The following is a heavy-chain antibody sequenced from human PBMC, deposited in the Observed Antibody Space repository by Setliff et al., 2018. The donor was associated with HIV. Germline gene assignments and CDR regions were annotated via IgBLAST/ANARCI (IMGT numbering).Heavy chain of an antibody. Sequence: GASVKVSCKASRGSFSSFAFSWIRQAPGQGLEWMGGIIPIFGKVEYAQRFQDRVKITADESTSTAYMEMSSLTSEDTAIYYCARSDSGWPHYQYHHTNVWGKGTTVTVSS. CDR3: ARSDSGWPHYQYHHTNV. J-gene: IGHJ6*04. V-gene: IGHV1-69*13. D-gene: IGHD6-19*01. CDR2: IIPIFGKV. CDR1: RGSFSSFA.